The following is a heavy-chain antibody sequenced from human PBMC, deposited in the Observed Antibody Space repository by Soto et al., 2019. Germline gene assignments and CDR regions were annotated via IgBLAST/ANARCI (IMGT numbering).Heavy chain of an antibody. J-gene: IGHJ6*03. V-gene: IGHV4-61*08. D-gene: IGHD2-15*01. Sequence: SETLSLTCAVSGGSISSGGYSWSWIRQPPGKGLEWIGYIYYSGSTNYNPSLKSRVTISVDTSKNQFSLKLSSVTAADTAVYYCARVGYCSGGSCYSGYYYMDVWGKGTTVTVSS. CDR1: GGSISSGGYS. CDR2: IYYSGST. CDR3: ARVGYCSGGSCYSGYYYMDV.